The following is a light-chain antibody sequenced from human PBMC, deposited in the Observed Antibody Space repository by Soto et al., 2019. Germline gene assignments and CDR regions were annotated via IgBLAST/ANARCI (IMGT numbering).Light chain of an antibody. CDR3: SSYTTSNTRQIV. CDR1: SSDVGGYNY. CDR2: DVS. J-gene: IGLJ1*01. Sequence: QSVLTQPASMSGFPGQSITISCTGTSSDVGGYNYVSWYQHHPGKAPKLLIYDVSNRPSGISNRFSGSKSDNTASLTISGLQPEDEADYYCSSYTTSNTRQIVFGTGTKVTVL. V-gene: IGLV2-14*03.